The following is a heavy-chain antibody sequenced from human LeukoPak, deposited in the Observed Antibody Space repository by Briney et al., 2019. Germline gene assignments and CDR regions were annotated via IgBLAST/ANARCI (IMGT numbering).Heavy chain of an antibody. CDR3: ARASYGNNPTHSDY. D-gene: IGHD4-11*01. CDR2: INPNSGGA. CDR1: GYTFSDYY. J-gene: IGHJ4*02. Sequence: ASVKVSCKASGYTFSDYYIHWVRQAPGQGLQWMGRINPNSGGADYAQNFQGRVTMTRDTSTNTVYMQLIWLRSDDAAVYYCARASYGNNPTHSDYWGQGTLVTVSS. V-gene: IGHV1-2*06.